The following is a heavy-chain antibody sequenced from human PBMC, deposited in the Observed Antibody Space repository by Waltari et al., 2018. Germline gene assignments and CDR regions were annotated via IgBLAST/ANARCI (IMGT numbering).Heavy chain of an antibody. D-gene: IGHD2-2*01. CDR2: INPSGGST. Sequence: QVQLVQSGAEVKKPGASVKVSCKASGYTFTSYYMHWVRQAPGQGLEWMGIINPSGGSTSYAQKFQGRVTMTRETSTSTVYMELSSLRSEDTAVYYCAREKCSSTSCLFHDYDYYYGMDVWGQGTTVTVSS. V-gene: IGHV1-46*01. J-gene: IGHJ6*02. CDR1: GYTFTSYY. CDR3: AREKCSSTSCLFHDYDYYYGMDV.